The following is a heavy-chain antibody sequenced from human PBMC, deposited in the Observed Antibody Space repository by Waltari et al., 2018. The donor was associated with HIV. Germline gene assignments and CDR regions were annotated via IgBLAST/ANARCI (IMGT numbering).Heavy chain of an antibody. V-gene: IGHV3-21*03. J-gene: IGHJ4*02. CDR2: ISSVGSYI. CDR3: AGGGYDYAWGTYRPFDY. D-gene: IGHD3-16*02. Sequence: EVKLVESGGGLVKPGWSLRLSCAASGFTFSTYNMNWVRQAPGKGLEWVSSISSVGSYIYYPNSFKGRFTISRDNAKNSLYLQMNSLRAEDTAVYYCAGGGYDYAWGTYRPFDYWGQGTLVTVSS. CDR1: GFTFSTYN.